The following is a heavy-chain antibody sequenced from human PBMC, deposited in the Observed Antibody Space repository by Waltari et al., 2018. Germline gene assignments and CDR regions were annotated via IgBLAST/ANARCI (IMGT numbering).Heavy chain of an antibody. CDR3: ARGQYYYVSLDV. V-gene: IGHV4-34*01. CDR1: GGSFSGYY. Sequence: QVQLQESGPGLVKPSETLSLTCAVYGGSFSGYYWCWIRQPPGKGLEWIGEINHSGSTNYNPSLKSRVTISVDTSKNQFSLKLSSVTAADTAVYYCARGQYYYVSLDVWGQGTTVTVSS. D-gene: IGHD3-10*02. CDR2: INHSGST. J-gene: IGHJ6*02.